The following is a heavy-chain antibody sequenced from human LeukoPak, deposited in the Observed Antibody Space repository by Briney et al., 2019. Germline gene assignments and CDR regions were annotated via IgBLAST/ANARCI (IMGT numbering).Heavy chain of an antibody. Sequence: GGSLRLSCATSGFTFSSYAMSWVRQAPGRGLDWVSSISSGGGIINYADSERGRFTIARDNSKNTLYLQMNSLSAKDTDVYLCAKGGDDGGHATKNWGQGSLVTVAS. CDR1: GFTFSSYA. J-gene: IGHJ4*02. V-gene: IGHV3-23*01. D-gene: IGHD4-23*01. CDR2: ISSGGGII. CDR3: AKGGDDGGHATKN.